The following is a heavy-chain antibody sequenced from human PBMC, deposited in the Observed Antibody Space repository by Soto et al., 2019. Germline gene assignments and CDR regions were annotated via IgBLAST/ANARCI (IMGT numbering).Heavy chain of an antibody. CDR3: ARVSFETSGYADY. CDR2: INAANGNT. Sequence: QVRLVQSGAEVKKPGASVKVSCKASGYIFSTYTMHWVRQAPGQRLEWMGWINAANGNTKYSQNLQGRVTISRVTSASTAYLELSSLRSEDTAVYYCARVSFETSGYADYWGQGTLVTVSS. CDR1: GYIFSTYT. V-gene: IGHV1-3*01. J-gene: IGHJ4*02. D-gene: IGHD3-22*01.